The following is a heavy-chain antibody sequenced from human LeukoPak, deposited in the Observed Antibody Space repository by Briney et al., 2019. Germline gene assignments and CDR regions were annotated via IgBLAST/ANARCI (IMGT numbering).Heavy chain of an antibody. CDR1: GGTFSSYA. CDR3: ARVEDDFAYYYMDV. Sequence: SVKVSCKASGGTFSSYAISWVRQAPGQGLEWMGGIIPIFGTANYAQKFQGRVAITADESTSTAYMELSSLRSEDTAVYYCARVEDDFAYYYMDVWGKGTTVTVSS. J-gene: IGHJ6*03. CDR2: IIPIFGTA. D-gene: IGHD3-3*01. V-gene: IGHV1-69*13.